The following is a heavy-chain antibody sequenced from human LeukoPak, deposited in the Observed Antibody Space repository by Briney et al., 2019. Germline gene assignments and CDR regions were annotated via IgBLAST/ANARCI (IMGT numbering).Heavy chain of an antibody. CDR1: GFTFSSYA. D-gene: IGHD3-10*01. CDR2: IKQDGSEK. V-gene: IGHV3-7*01. CDR3: ARVRYRGIFDY. J-gene: IGHJ4*02. Sequence: PGGSLRLSCAASGFTFSSYAMSWVRQAPGKGLEWVANIKQDGSEKYYVDSVKGRFTISRDNAKNSLYLQMSSLRAEDTAVYYCARVRYRGIFDYWGQGTLVTVSS.